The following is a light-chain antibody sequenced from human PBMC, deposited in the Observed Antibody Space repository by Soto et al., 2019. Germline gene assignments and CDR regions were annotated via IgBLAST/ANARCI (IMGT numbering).Light chain of an antibody. Sequence: EIMMTQSPATLSVSPGERATLSCRASQSVGNNVAWYQQKPGQAPRLLIYQTSTRATGIPARFSGSGSGTEFTFTISSLQSEDFVLYYCQQYDHWPPITFGQGTRLEI. CDR1: QSVGNN. CDR2: QTS. CDR3: QQYDHWPPIT. J-gene: IGKJ5*01. V-gene: IGKV3-15*01.